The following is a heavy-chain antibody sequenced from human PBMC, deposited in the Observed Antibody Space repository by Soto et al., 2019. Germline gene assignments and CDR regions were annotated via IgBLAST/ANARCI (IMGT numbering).Heavy chain of an antibody. CDR1: GYTFTSYG. V-gene: IGHV1-18*04. CDR3: ARDWPWRDQLLTNWFDP. Sequence: GASVKVSCKASGYTFTSYGISWVRQAPGQELEWMGWISAYNGNTNYAQKLQGRVTMTTDTSTSTAYMELRSLRSDDTAVYYCARDWPWRDQLLTNWFDPWGQGTLVTVSS. CDR2: ISAYNGNT. D-gene: IGHD2-2*01. J-gene: IGHJ5*02.